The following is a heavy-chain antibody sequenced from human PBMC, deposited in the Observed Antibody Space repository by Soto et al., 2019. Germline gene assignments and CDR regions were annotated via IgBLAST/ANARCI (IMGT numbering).Heavy chain of an antibody. J-gene: IGHJ1*01. D-gene: IGHD1-26*01. Sequence: QVQLVQSGAEVKKPGSSVKVSCKTYGGSFSDYAINWVRQAPGQGLEWMGGIIPMYGIANYAPKFQGRVTITADESTRTAYMALTSLSRGATESSEAPGGHVKGYF. CDR2: IIPMYGIA. CDR1: GGSFSDYA. V-gene: IGHV1-69*01. CDR3: PGGHVKGYF.